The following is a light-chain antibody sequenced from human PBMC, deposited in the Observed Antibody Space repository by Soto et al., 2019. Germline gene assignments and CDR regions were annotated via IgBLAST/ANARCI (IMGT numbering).Light chain of an antibody. Sequence: SVLTQFPGTLSLSPGERATLSCRASQIVRSSHLAWYQQKPGQAPRLLIYGASSMATGIPDRFSGSGSGTDFTLTISRLEPEDFAVYHCQQYSSSPLTFGGGTKVDI. CDR3: QQYSSSPLT. CDR2: GAS. V-gene: IGKV3-20*01. J-gene: IGKJ4*01. CDR1: QIVRSSH.